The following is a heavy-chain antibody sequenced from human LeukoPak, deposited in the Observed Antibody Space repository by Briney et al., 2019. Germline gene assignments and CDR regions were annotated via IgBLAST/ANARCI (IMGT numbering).Heavy chain of an antibody. J-gene: IGHJ4*02. V-gene: IGHV3-15*01. Sequence: GGSLRLSCAASGFTFSNAWMSWVRQAPGKGLEWVGRIKSKPDGGTTDYAAPVKGRFTISRDDSKNTLYLQMNTLKTEDTAVYYCTSNQYYYDSSGTVDYWGQGTLVTVSS. CDR1: GFTFSNAW. D-gene: IGHD3-22*01. CDR2: IKSKPDGGTT. CDR3: TSNQYYYDSSGTVDY.